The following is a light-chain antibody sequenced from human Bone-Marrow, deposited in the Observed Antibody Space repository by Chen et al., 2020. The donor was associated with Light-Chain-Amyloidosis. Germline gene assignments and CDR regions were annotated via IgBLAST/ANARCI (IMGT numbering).Light chain of an antibody. V-gene: IGKV1-27*01. CDR3: QKYNSV. J-gene: IGKJ5*01. CDR1: QGISNY. CDR2: AAS. Sequence: DIQMTQSPSSLSASVGDRVTITCRASQGISNYLAGYQQKPGKVPKLLIYAASTLQSGVPSRFSGSGSGTDFTLTISSLQPEDVATYYCQKYNSVFGQGTRLEIK.